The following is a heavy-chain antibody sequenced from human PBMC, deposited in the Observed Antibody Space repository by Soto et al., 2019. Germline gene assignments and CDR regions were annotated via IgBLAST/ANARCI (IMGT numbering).Heavy chain of an antibody. V-gene: IGHV3-7*01. CDR3: ARDLGPVTIFGEALPVNIDY. D-gene: IGHD3-3*01. J-gene: IGHJ4*02. CDR1: GFSFGNYW. CDR2: IKGDGSER. Sequence: EVQLVESGGGLVQPGGSLRLSCAVSGFSFGNYWMSWVRQAPGKGLEWLASIKGDGSERYYLDSVKGRFTISRDNSKESLSLQMSSLRGEEPAFHYCARDLGPVTIFGEALPVNIDYWGQGTLVSVAS.